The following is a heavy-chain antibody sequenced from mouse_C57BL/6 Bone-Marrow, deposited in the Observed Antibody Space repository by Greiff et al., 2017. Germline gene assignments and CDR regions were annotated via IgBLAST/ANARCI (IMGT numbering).Heavy chain of an antibody. CDR3: ARGNYRWAWFAY. Sequence: VQLQQSGAELMKPGASVKLSCKATGYTFTGYWIEWVKQRPGHGLEWIGEILPGRGSTNYNEKLKGKATFTADTYSNTAYMQLSSLTTEDSAIYYCARGNYRWAWFAYWGQGTLVTVSA. V-gene: IGHV1-9*01. J-gene: IGHJ3*01. CDR1: GYTFTGYW. CDR2: ILPGRGST. D-gene: IGHD2-1*01.